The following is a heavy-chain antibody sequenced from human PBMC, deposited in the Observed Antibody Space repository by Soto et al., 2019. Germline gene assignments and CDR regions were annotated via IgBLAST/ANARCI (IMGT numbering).Heavy chain of an antibody. D-gene: IGHD3-22*01. CDR3: AKPSKAGSGYYDSIGYPHNYFDY. CDR1: GFTFSSFA. Sequence: PGGSLRLSCAASGFTFSSFAMTWVRQAPGKGLEWASAISGSGGGTHYADSVKGRFTFSRDNSKNTLYLRMNSLRAEDTAVYYCAKPSKAGSGYYDSIGYPHNYFDYWGQGTLVTVSS. CDR2: ISGSGGGT. J-gene: IGHJ4*02. V-gene: IGHV3-23*01.